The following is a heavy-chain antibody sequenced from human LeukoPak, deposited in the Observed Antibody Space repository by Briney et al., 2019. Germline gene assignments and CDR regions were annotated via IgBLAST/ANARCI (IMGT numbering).Heavy chain of an antibody. V-gene: IGHV3-53*01. CDR3: ARDRIAVGGVMDYYYGMDV. D-gene: IGHD3-16*01. CDR1: GFTVSSNY. Sequence: GGSLRLSCAASGFTVSSNYMSWVRQAPGKGLEWASVIYSGGSTYYADSVKGRFTISRDNSKNTLYLQMNSLRAEDTAVYYCARDRIAVGGVMDYYYGMDVWGKGTTVTVSS. CDR2: IYSGGST. J-gene: IGHJ6*04.